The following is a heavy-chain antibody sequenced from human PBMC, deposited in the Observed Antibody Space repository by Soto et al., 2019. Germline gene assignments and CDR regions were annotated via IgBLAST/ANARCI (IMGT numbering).Heavy chain of an antibody. CDR1: GGSISSSSYY. J-gene: IGHJ5*02. D-gene: IGHD2-2*01. Sequence: QLQLQESGPGLVKPSETLSLTCTVSGGSISSSSYYWGWIRQPPGKGLEWIGSIYYSGSTYYNPSLKSRVTISVDTSKNQFSLKLSSVTAADTAVYYCARQYQLLFTWFDPWGQGTLVTVSS. CDR3: ARQYQLLFTWFDP. V-gene: IGHV4-39*01. CDR2: IYYSGST.